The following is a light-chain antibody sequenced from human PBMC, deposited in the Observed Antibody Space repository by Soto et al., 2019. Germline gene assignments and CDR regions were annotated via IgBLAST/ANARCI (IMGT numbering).Light chain of an antibody. CDR3: QQYDFWPRT. V-gene: IGKV3-15*01. Sequence: EIVMTQSPATLSVSPGEGATVSCRASQSVSSSYLAWYQQKPGQAPRLLIYAASTRATGVPARFSGSGSGTEFTLAISSLQSEDFALYYCQQYDFWPRTFGQGTKVDIK. J-gene: IGKJ1*01. CDR1: QSVSSSY. CDR2: AAS.